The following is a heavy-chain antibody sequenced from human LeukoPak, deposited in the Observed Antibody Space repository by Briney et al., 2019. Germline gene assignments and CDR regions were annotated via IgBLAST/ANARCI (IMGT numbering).Heavy chain of an antibody. J-gene: IGHJ4*02. CDR3: ARVSDSGCDSPDAY. CDR1: GYTFTSYD. Sequence: ASVKVSCKASGYTFTSYDINWVRQATGQGLEWMGWMNPNSGNTGYAQKFQGRVTMTRNTSISTAYMELSSLRPEDTAVYYCARVSDSGCDSPDAYWGQGTLVTVSS. CDR2: MNPNSGNT. D-gene: IGHD5-12*01. V-gene: IGHV1-8*01.